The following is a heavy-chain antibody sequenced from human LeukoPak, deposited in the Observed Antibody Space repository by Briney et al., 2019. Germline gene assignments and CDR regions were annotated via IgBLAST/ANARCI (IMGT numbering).Heavy chain of an antibody. V-gene: IGHV3-7*01. CDR1: GFTFSSYW. D-gene: IGHD6-25*01. CDR2: IKQDGSEK. CDR3: ARGVKQRLGPLFDY. J-gene: IGHJ4*02. Sequence: PGGSLRLSCAASGFTFSSYWMSWVRQAPGKGLEWVANIKQDGSEKYYVDSVKGRFTISRDNAKNSLYLQMNSLRAEDTAVYYCARGVKQRLGPLFDYWGQGTLVTVSS.